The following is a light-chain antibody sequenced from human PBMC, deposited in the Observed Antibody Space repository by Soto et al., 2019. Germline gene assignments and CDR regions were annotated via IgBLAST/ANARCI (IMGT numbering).Light chain of an antibody. CDR1: QTMRNY. CDR3: QQSYNTPYT. CDR2: GAS. J-gene: IGKJ2*01. Sequence: DIQLTQSPSSLSASVGDRVAITCRASQTMRNYLNWYQQKPGKAPTLLIYGASSLQSGVPPRFSGSGAGTDFNLIISNLQSEDLGTYYCQQSYNTPYTFGQGTKL. V-gene: IGKV1-39*01.